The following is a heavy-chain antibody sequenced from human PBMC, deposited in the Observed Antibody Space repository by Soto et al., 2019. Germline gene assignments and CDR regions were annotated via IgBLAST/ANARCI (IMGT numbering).Heavy chain of an antibody. CDR3: ASSSGWPWTYYYYYGMDV. CDR2: INHSGST. J-gene: IGHJ6*02. V-gene: IGHV4-34*01. D-gene: IGHD6-19*01. Sequence: SETLSLTCAVYGGSFSGYYWSWIRQPPGKGLEWIGEINHSGSTHYNPSLKSRVTISVDTSKNQFSLKLSSVTAADTAVYYCASSSGWPWTYYYYYGMDVWGQGTTVTV. CDR1: GGSFSGYY.